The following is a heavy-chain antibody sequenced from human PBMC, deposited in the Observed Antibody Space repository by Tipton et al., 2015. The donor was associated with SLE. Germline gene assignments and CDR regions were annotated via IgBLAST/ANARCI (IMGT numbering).Heavy chain of an antibody. CDR2: IIPIFGTA. Sequence: QSGAEVKKPGSSVKVSCKASGGTFSSYAISWVRQAPGQGLEWMGGIIPIFGTANYAQKFQGRVTITADKSTSTAYMELSSLRSEDTAVYYCARIIAVADYYFYYMDVWGKGTTVTVSS. CDR1: GGTFSSYA. V-gene: IGHV1-69*06. J-gene: IGHJ6*03. CDR3: ARIIAVADYYFYYMDV. D-gene: IGHD6-19*01.